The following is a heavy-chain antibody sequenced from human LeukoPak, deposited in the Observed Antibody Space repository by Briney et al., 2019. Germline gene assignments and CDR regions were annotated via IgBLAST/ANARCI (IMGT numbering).Heavy chain of an antibody. J-gene: IGHJ4*02. D-gene: IGHD2/OR15-2a*01. CDR3: ARGRIIRGYFDY. CDR2: ISSSGSTI. V-gene: IGHV3-48*03. CDR1: GFTFSSYE. Sequence: GGSLRLSCAASGFTFSSYEMNWVRQAPGKGLEWVSYISSSGSTIYYADSVKGRFTISRDNAKNSLYLQMNSLRAEDTAVYYCARGRIIRGYFDYWGQGTLVTVSS.